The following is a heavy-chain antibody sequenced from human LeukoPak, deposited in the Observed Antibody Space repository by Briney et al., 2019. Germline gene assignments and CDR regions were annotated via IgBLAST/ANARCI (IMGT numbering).Heavy chain of an antibody. V-gene: IGHV3-30*03. CDR2: ISYDGSNK. Sequence: GGSLRLSCAASGFTFSGYGMHWVRQAPGKGLEWVTVISYDGSNKYYADSVKGRFTVSRDNSKNTLYLQMNSLRAEDTAVYYCAREDGYSSGWHFDYWGQGTLVTVSS. CDR3: AREDGYSSGWHFDY. CDR1: GFTFSGYG. D-gene: IGHD6-19*01. J-gene: IGHJ4*02.